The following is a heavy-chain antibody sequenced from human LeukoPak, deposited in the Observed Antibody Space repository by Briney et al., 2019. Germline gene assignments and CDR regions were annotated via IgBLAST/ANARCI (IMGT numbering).Heavy chain of an antibody. V-gene: IGHV3-7*01. D-gene: IGHD6-19*01. CDR3: ASGGWLDY. CDR1: GLTFSGYW. Sequence: GGSLRPSCAASGLTFSGYWMSWVRQAPGKGLEWVANINEDGSEKYYVDSVKGRFSISRDNAKNSLYLQMSSLRAEDTAVYYCASGGWLDYWGQGTLVIVSS. CDR2: INEDGSEK. J-gene: IGHJ4*02.